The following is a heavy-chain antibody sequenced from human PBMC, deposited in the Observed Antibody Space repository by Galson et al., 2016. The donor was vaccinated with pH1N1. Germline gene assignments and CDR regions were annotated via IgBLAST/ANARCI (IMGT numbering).Heavy chain of an antibody. Sequence: SVKVSCKAAGYSVTRYYMHWVRQAPGQGLEWMGIIDPSDGTTTYSQKFQGRIILTRDKSTNSVHMELTTLRPDDSATYFCARRYYFDYWGQGTLVTVSS. J-gene: IGHJ4*02. V-gene: IGHV1-46*01. CDR3: ARRYYFDY. CDR1: GYSVTRYY. CDR2: IDPSDGTT.